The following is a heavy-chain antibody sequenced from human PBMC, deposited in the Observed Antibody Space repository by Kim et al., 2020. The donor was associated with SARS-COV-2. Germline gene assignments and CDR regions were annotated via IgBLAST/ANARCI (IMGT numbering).Heavy chain of an antibody. Sequence: GGSLRLSCAASGFTFSDAWMNWVRQAPGKGLEWVGRIKTETDGRIIDDAAPVKDRFTITRDDSKNTLYLQMNSLKNEDTTVYYCTTDALRRSGSASSDGCWGQGTLVTVSS. D-gene: IGHD1-26*01. CDR1: GFTFSDAW. V-gene: IGHV3-15*01. CDR3: TTDALRRSGSASSDGC. J-gene: IGHJ4*02. CDR2: IKTETDGRII.